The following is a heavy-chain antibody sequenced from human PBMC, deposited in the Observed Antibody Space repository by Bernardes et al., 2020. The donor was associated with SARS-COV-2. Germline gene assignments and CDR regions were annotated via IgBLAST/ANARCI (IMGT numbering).Heavy chain of an antibody. CDR3: ATVVGYSYGGGWFDP. CDR2: INANSGGT. V-gene: IGHV1-2*02. J-gene: IGHJ5*02. D-gene: IGHD5-12*01. CDR1: GYTFTDYY. Sequence: ASVKVSCKASGYTFTDYYIHWVRQAPGQGLEWMGWINANSGGTNYAQKFQGRVTMTRDTSINTAYVELSRLISDDTAVYYCATVVGYSYGGGWFDPWGQGTLVTVSS.